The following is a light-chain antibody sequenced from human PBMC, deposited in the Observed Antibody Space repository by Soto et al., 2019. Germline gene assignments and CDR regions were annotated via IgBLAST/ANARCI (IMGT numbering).Light chain of an antibody. CDR1: QSVSNN. Sequence: EIVLTQSPGTLSLSPGDRATLSCRASQSVSNNYLAWYQQKPGQAPRLLIYAASTRATGIPARFSGSGSGTEFTLTISSLQSEDFAVYYCQQYNSWWTFGQGTKVDIK. J-gene: IGKJ1*01. CDR2: AAS. CDR3: QQYNSWWT. V-gene: IGKV3-15*01.